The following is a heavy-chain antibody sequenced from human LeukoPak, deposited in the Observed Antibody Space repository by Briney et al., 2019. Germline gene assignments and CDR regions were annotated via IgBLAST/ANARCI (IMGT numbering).Heavy chain of an antibody. D-gene: IGHD3-9*01. Sequence: SGGSLRLSCAASGFTFSSNAMSWVRQAPGKGLEWVSGISGSGTYIYYADSVKGRFTISRDYSKNTLYLQMNSLRAEDTAVYYCAKYGLSYYDILTGYQNYYYYMDVWGKGTTVTISS. CDR3: AKYGLSYYDILTGYQNYYYYMDV. J-gene: IGHJ6*03. CDR1: GFTFSSNA. V-gene: IGHV3-23*01. CDR2: ISGSGTYI.